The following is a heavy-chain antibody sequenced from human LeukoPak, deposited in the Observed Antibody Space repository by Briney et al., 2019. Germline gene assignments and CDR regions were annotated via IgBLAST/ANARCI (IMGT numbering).Heavy chain of an antibody. CDR1: GYTFTSYA. V-gene: IGHV7-4-1*02. J-gene: IGHJ4*02. Sequence: ASVKVSCKASGYTFTSYAMNWVRQAPGQGLEWMGWTNTNTGNPTYAQGFTGRFVFSLDTSVSTAYLQISSLKAEDTAVYYCARADCSSTSCKFHFDYWGQGTLVTVSS. D-gene: IGHD2-2*01. CDR3: ARADCSSTSCKFHFDY. CDR2: TNTNTGNP.